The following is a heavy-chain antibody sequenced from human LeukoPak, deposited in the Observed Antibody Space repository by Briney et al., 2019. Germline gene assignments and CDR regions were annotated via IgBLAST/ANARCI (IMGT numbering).Heavy chain of an antibody. V-gene: IGHV5-51*01. D-gene: IGHD3-22*01. CDR1: GCSFTSYW. CDR3: ARPPNYYDSSGYYPPGAFDI. Sequence: GESLKISCKGSGCSFTSYWIGWVRQMPGKGLEWMGIIYPGDSDTRYSPSFQGQVTISADKSISTAYLQWSSLKASDTAMYYCARPPNYYDSSGYYPPGAFDIWGQGTMVTVSS. CDR2: IYPGDSDT. J-gene: IGHJ3*02.